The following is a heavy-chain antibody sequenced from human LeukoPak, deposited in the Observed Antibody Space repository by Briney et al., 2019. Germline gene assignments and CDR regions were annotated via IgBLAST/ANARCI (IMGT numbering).Heavy chain of an antibody. Sequence: ASVKVSCKASGYTFTGYYMHWVRQAPGQGLEWMGWINPNSGGTNYAQKFQGRVTMTRDTSISTAYMELRRLKSDDTAVFYCARVPAAGTIDYWGQGTLVTVSS. CDR2: INPNSGGT. V-gene: IGHV1-2*02. CDR3: ARVPAAGTIDY. D-gene: IGHD6-13*01. CDR1: GYTFTGYY. J-gene: IGHJ4*02.